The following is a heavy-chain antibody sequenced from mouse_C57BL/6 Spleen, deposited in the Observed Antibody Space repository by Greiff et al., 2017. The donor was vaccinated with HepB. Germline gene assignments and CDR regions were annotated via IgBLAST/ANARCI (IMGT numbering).Heavy chain of an antibody. CDR2: INPSNGGT. Sequence: VQLQQPGTELVKPGASVKLSCKASGYTFTSYWMHWVKQRPGQGLEWIGNINPSNGGTNYNEKFKSKATLTVDKSSSTAYRQLSSLTSEDSAVYYCARSRRSSDDAMDYGGQGTSVTVSA. D-gene: IGHD1-1*01. CDR1: GYTFTSYW. J-gene: IGHJ4*01. CDR3: ARSRRSSDDAMDY. V-gene: IGHV1-53*01.